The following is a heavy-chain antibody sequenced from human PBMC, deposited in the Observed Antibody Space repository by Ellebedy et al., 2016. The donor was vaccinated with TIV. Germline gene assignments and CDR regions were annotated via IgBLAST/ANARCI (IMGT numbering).Heavy chain of an antibody. D-gene: IGHD3/OR15-3a*01. Sequence: GGSLRLXCAASGFTFSSYSMNWVRQAPGKGLEWVSYISSSSSYIYYADSVKGRFTISRDNAKNSLYLQMNSLRAEDTAVYYCARSGLAPDVNWGQGTLVTVSS. J-gene: IGHJ4*02. V-gene: IGHV3-21*05. CDR2: ISSSSSYI. CDR1: GFTFSSYS. CDR3: ARSGLAPDVN.